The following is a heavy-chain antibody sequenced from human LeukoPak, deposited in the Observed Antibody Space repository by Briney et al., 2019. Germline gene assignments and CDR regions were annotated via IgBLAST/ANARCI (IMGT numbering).Heavy chain of an antibody. CDR1: GGSISSASYH. CDR3: ARHVRDSSGWYPYYFDY. D-gene: IGHD6-19*01. V-gene: IGHV4-39*01. CDR2: IYYTGST. Sequence: TSETLSLTCTVSGGSISSASYHWGWIRQPPGKGLEWIGIIYYTGSTYYNPSLKSRVTISVDTSKKQFSLKLSSVTAADTAVYYCARHVRDSSGWYPYYFDYWGQGTLVTVSS. J-gene: IGHJ4*02.